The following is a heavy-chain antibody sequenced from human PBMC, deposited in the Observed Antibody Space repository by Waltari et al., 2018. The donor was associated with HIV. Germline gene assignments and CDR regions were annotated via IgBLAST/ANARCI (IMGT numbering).Heavy chain of an antibody. J-gene: IGHJ6*02. CDR2: ISAGNGNT. CDR3: ARDIVSAAAGIYYYYGMDV. CDR1: GYTFTNYV. V-gene: IGHV1-3*01. D-gene: IGHD6-13*01. Sequence: QVQLVQSGAEVKKPGASVTVSCKASGYTFTNYVMHWVRQAPGHRLEWMGWISAGNGNTKYSQKFQGRVTISSDTSASTAYMEVSSLRSEDTAVYYCARDIVSAAAGIYYYYGMDVWGQGTTVTVSS.